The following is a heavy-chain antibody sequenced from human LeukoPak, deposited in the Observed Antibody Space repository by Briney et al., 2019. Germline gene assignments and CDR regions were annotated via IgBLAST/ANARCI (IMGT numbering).Heavy chain of an antibody. CDR3: ARRTTVTTYYDNYMDV. CDR1: GGSFSGYY. D-gene: IGHD4-11*01. J-gene: IGHJ6*03. V-gene: IGHV4-34*01. CDR2: INHSGST. Sequence: SETLSLTCAVYGGSFSGYYWSWIRQTPGKGLEWIGEINHSGSTNYNPSLKSRVTISVDTSKNQFSLKLSSVTAADTAVYYCARRTTVTTYYDNYMDVWGKGTTVNVSS.